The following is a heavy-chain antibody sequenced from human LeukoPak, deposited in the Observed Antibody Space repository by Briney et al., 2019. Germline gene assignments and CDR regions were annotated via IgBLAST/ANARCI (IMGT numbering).Heavy chain of an antibody. Sequence: SETLSLTCTVSGGSISSSSYYWGWIRQPPGKGLEWIGSIYYSGSTYYNPSLKSRVTISVDTSKNQFSLKLSSVTAADTAVYYCARSDTAMAYFDYWGQGTLVTVSS. CDR1: GGSISSSSYY. D-gene: IGHD5-18*01. J-gene: IGHJ4*02. V-gene: IGHV4-39*07. CDR3: ARSDTAMAYFDY. CDR2: IYYSGST.